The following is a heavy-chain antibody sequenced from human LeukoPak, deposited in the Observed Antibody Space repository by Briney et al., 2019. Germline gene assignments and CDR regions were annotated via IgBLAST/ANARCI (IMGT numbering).Heavy chain of an antibody. V-gene: IGHV4-34*09. J-gene: IGHJ4*02. CDR3: ARDLYGQIDY. CDR1: GGSFSGYY. D-gene: IGHD2-8*01. Sequence: SETLSLTCAVYGGSFSGYYWSWIRQPPGKGLEWIGEINHSGSTNYNPSLKSRVTISVDTSKNQFSLKLSSVTAADTAVYYCARDLYGQIDYWGQGTLVTVSS. CDR2: INHSGST.